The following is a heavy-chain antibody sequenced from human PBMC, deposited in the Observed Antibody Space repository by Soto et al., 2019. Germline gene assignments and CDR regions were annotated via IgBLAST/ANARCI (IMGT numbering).Heavy chain of an antibody. Sequence: PGGSLRLSCAASGFTFTSYEMNWVRQAPGKGLEWVSYISSSGRTISYADSVKGRFTISRDNRKNSLYLQMNSLRAEDTAVYYCTRDPEKYSGYDLGIEYWGQGTLVTVSS. D-gene: IGHD5-12*01. CDR1: GFTFTSYE. CDR2: ISSSGRTI. CDR3: TRDPEKYSGYDLGIEY. V-gene: IGHV3-48*03. J-gene: IGHJ1*01.